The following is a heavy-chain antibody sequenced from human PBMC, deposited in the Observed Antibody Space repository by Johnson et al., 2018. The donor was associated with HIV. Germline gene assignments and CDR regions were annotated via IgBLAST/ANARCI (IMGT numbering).Heavy chain of an antibody. Sequence: QVQLVESGGDLVKPGGSLRLSCAASGFIFSDYYMTWIRQAPGKGLEWVSYISSSGSTIYYADSVKGRFTISRDNAKNSLYLQMNSLRAEDPAVYYCAISTEDGSSWFGAFGIWGQGTMVTVSS. V-gene: IGHV3-11*04. CDR1: GFIFSDYY. J-gene: IGHJ3*02. CDR2: ISSSGSTI. CDR3: AISTEDGSSWFGAFGI. D-gene: IGHD6-13*01.